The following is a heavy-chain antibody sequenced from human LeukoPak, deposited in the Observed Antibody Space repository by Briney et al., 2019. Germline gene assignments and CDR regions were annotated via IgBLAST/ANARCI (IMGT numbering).Heavy chain of an antibody. CDR2: INHRGDA. J-gene: IGHJ4*03. CDR3: ARGPTISETGYFDS. V-gene: IGHV4-34*01. Sequence: WETLSLTCAVYGGSFSSYYWSWIRQSPGKGLEWIAEINHRGDANYNASVKSRVTISVDTSKNQFSLKLTSLTAADTAVYFCARGPTISETGYFDSWGQGTLVTVSS. CDR1: GGSFSSYY. D-gene: IGHD1-1*01.